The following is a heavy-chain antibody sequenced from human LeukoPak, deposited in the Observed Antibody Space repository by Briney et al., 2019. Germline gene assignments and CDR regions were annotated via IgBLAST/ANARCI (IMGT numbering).Heavy chain of an antibody. D-gene: IGHD6-6*01. CDR3: ARDLLSSSSSSNAFDI. CDR2: IYYSGST. V-gene: IGHV4-39*07. Sequence: SETLSLTCTVSGGSISSSSYYWGWIRQPPGKGLERIGSIYYSGSTYYNPSLKSRVTISVDTSKNHFSLKLSSVTAADTAVYYCARDLLSSSSSSNAFDIWGQGTMVTVSS. J-gene: IGHJ3*02. CDR1: GGSISSSSYY.